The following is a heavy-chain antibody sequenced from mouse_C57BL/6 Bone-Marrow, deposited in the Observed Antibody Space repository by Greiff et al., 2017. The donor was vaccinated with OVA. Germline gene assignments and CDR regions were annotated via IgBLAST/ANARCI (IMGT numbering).Heavy chain of an antibody. D-gene: IGHD3-2*02. Sequence: EVQLQQSGPELVKPGASVKISCKASGYTFTDYYMNWVKQSHGKSLEWIGDINPNNGGTSYNQKFKGKATLTVDKSSSTAYMELRSLTSEDSAVYYCARQLRLTGLAYWGQGTLVTVSA. CDR2: INPNNGGT. J-gene: IGHJ3*01. CDR3: ARQLRLTGLAY. V-gene: IGHV1-26*01. CDR1: GYTFTDYY.